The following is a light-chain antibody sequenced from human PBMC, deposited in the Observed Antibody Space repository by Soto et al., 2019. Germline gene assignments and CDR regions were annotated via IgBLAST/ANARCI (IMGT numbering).Light chain of an antibody. CDR2: VGTGGIVG. J-gene: IGLJ3*02. V-gene: IGLV9-49*01. CDR1: SGYSNYK. CDR3: GADHGTGSKFMWV. Sequence: QLVLTQPPSASASLGASVTLTCTLSSGYSNYKVDWYQQRPGKGPRFVMRVGTGGIVGSKGDGIPDRFSVLGSGLNRYLTIKNIQEEDESDYHCGADHGTGSKFMWVFGGGTKVTVL.